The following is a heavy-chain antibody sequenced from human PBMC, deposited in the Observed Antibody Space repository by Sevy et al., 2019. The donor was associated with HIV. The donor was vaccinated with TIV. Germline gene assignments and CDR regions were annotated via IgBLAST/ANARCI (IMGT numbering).Heavy chain of an antibody. Sequence: SETLSLTCTVSGGSISSYYWSWIRQPPGKGLEWIGYIYYSGSTNYNPSLKSRVTISVDTSKNQFSLKRSSVTAADTAVYYCARHIAVAGTDYWGQGTLVTVSS. V-gene: IGHV4-59*08. CDR2: IYYSGST. CDR3: ARHIAVAGTDY. CDR1: GGSISSYY. J-gene: IGHJ4*02. D-gene: IGHD6-19*01.